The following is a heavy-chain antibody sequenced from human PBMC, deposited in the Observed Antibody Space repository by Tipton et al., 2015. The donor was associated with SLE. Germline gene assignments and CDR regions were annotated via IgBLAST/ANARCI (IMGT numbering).Heavy chain of an antibody. CDR1: GYIFTSRD. CDR2: MNPNSGNT. CDR3: ASVDGCSSGY. Sequence: QSGAEVKKPGASVKVSCKASGYIFTSRDINWVRQATGQGLEWMGWMNPNSGNTGYAQKFQGRVTMTRNTSISTAYMELSSLRSDDTSVYSCASVDGCSSGYWGPGTLVTVSS. J-gene: IGHJ4*02. V-gene: IGHV1-8*01. D-gene: IGHD2-15*01.